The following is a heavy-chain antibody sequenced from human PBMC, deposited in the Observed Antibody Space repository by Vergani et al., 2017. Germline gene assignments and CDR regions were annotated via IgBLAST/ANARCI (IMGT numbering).Heavy chain of an antibody. Sequence: QVQLQQWGGGLFKPSETLSLTCVVHGGSFTSHHCTWIRKCPGEGMARVGDIDHTGRPNDNQYLKSRLTMSVDKSRNQFSLTLNSVTATDTAIYFCARVNTETNGHLYYYDYMDVWGQGTAVTVS. V-gene: IGHV4-34*01. CDR3: ARVNTETNGHLYYYDYMDV. CDR1: GGSFTSHH. J-gene: IGHJ6*03. CDR2: IDHTGRP. D-gene: IGHD4-11*01.